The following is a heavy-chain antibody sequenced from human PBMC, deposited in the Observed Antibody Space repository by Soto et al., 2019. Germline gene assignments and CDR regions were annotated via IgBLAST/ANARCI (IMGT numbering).Heavy chain of an antibody. CDR3: ARAAGDLDDFDI. J-gene: IGHJ3*02. D-gene: IGHD3-10*01. CDR2: ISSSSSYT. V-gene: IGHV3-11*06. Sequence: GGSLRLSCAASGFTFSDYYMSWIRQVPGKGLEWVSYISSSSSYTNYEHSVKGRFTMSRDNAKNTLYLQMNSPRAEDTAVYYCARAAGDLDDFDIWGQGTMVTVSS. CDR1: GFTFSDYY.